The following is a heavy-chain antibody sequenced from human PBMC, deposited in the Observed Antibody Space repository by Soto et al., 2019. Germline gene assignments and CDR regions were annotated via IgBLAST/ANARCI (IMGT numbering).Heavy chain of an antibody. CDR1: GGSISSYY. D-gene: IGHD5-18*01. V-gene: IGHV4-59*01. CDR2: IYYSGST. J-gene: IGHJ6*02. CDR3: ATLQLWTTSENYYYYGMDV. Sequence: SETLSLTCTVSGGSISSYYWSWIRQPPGKGLEWIGYIYYSGSTNYNPSLKSRVTISVDTSKNQFSLKLSSVTAADTAVYYCATLQLWTTSENYYYYGMDVWGQGTTVTVSS.